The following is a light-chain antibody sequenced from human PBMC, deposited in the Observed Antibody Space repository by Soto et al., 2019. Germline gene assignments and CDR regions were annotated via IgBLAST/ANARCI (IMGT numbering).Light chain of an antibody. CDR2: WAS. J-gene: IGKJ3*01. CDR3: HQYSSTPFT. CDR1: QSVLYSPNNKNY. V-gene: IGKV4-1*01. Sequence: DIVMTQSPDSLAVSLGERATINCKSSQSVLYSPNNKNYLAWYQQKPGQPPKLLIYWASTRESGVPDRFSGSGSGTAFTLTISSLQAEDVAVYYCHQYSSTPFTFGAGTKVDIK.